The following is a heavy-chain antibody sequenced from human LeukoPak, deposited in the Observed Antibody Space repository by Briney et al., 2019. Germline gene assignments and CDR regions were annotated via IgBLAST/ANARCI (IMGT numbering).Heavy chain of an antibody. CDR2: INHSGST. D-gene: IGHD3-22*01. Sequence: SETLSLTCAVYGGSFSGYYWSWIRQPPGKGLEWIGEINHSGSTNYNPSLKSRVTISVDTSKNQFSLKLSSVTAADTAVYYCARDRGSTMIVVDHDAFDIWGQGTMVTVSS. CDR3: ARDRGSTMIVVDHDAFDI. V-gene: IGHV4-34*01. CDR1: GGSFSGYY. J-gene: IGHJ3*02.